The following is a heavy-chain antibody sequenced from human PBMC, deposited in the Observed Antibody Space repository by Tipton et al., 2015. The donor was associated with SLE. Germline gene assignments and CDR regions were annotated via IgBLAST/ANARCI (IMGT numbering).Heavy chain of an antibody. V-gene: IGHV3-21*01. Sequence: SLRLSCAASGFTFSSYSMNWVRQAPGKGLEWVSSISSSSSYIYYADSVKGRFTISRDNAKNSLYLQMNSLRAEDTAVYYCASDVGSFYYFDYWGQGTLVTVSS. CDR1: GFTFSSYS. D-gene: IGHD1-26*01. J-gene: IGHJ4*02. CDR3: ASDVGSFYYFDY. CDR2: ISSSSSYI.